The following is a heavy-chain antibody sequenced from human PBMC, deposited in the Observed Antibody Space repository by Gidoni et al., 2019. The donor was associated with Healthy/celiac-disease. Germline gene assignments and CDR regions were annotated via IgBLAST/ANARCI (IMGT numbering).Heavy chain of an antibody. V-gene: IGHV3-74*01. J-gene: IGHJ5*02. D-gene: IGHD3-9*01. CDR1: GFTFSTYW. CDR3: ARGTYYDILTGLNWFDP. CDR2: INSDGRST. Sequence: EVQLVESGGGLVQPGVSLRLSCAASGFTFSTYWMHWVRQAPGKGLMWVSRINSDGRSTSYADSVKGRFTISRDNAKNTLYLQMNSLRAEDTAVYYCARGTYYDILTGLNWFDPWGQGTLVTVSS.